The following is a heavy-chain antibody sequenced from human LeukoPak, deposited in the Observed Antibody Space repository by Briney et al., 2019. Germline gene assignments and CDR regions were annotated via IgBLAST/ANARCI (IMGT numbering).Heavy chain of an antibody. J-gene: IGHJ4*02. CDR1: GGSISSYY. Sequence: SETLSLTCTVSGGSISSYYWSWIRQPPGKGLEWIGYIYYSGSTNYNPSLKSRVPISVDTSKNQFSLKLSSVTAADTAVYYCARGTVEMATIPDYWGQGTLVTVSS. V-gene: IGHV4-59*13. D-gene: IGHD5-24*01. CDR2: IYYSGST. CDR3: ARGTVEMATIPDY.